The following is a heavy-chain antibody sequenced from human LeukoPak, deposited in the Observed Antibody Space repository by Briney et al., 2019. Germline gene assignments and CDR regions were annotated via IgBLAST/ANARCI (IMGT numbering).Heavy chain of an antibody. Sequence: PGGSLRLSCAASGFTFSSYGMHWVRQAPGKGLEWVAVISYDGSNKYYADSVKGRFTISRDNSKNTLYLQMNSLRAEDTAVYYCARVLGAATADYWGQGTLVTVSS. CDR1: GFTFSSYG. CDR2: ISYDGSNK. J-gene: IGHJ4*02. V-gene: IGHV3-30*03. D-gene: IGHD6-13*01. CDR3: ARVLGAATADY.